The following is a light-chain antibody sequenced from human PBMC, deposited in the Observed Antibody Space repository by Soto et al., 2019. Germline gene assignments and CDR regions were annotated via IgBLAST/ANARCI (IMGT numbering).Light chain of an antibody. V-gene: IGKV3-20*01. J-gene: IGKJ1*01. CDR3: QHYGSSPRT. Sequence: EIVLTQSPGTLSLSPGERATLSCRASQSVSSDYLAWYQLKPGQAPRLLIYGASSRATGIPDRFSGSGSGTDFTLTISRLDPEDFEVYFCQHYGSSPRTLGQGTKVDIK. CDR2: GAS. CDR1: QSVSSDY.